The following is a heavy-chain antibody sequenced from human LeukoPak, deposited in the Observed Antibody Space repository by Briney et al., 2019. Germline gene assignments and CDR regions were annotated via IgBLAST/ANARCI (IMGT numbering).Heavy chain of an antibody. J-gene: IGHJ4*02. Sequence: ASVKVSCKASGGTFSSYAISWVRQAPGQGLEWMGRIVPILGIANYAQKFQGRVTITADKSTSTAYMELSSLRSEDTAVYYCASGSYGLFDYWGQGTLVTVSS. CDR3: ASGSYGLFDY. CDR1: GGTFSSYA. CDR2: IVPILGIA. D-gene: IGHD1-26*01. V-gene: IGHV1-69*04.